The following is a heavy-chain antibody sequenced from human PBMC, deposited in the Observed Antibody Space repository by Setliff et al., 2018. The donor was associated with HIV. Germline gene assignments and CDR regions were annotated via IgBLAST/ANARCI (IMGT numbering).Heavy chain of an antibody. CDR2: IYTSGST. Sequence: LSLTCTVSGGSISSGSYYWSWIRQPAGKGLEWIGRIYTSGSTNYNPSLKSRVTISVDTSKNQFSLKLSSVTAADTAVYYCAREPRVVTPFDYWGQGTLVTVSS. V-gene: IGHV4-61*02. CDR1: GGSISSGSYY. CDR3: AREPRVVTPFDY. D-gene: IGHD2-15*01. J-gene: IGHJ4*02.